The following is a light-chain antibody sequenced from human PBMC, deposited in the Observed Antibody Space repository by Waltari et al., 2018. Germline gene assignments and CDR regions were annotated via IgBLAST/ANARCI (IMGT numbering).Light chain of an antibody. J-gene: IGKJ4*01. Sequence: ELVLTQSPATLSLSPGDRATLSCRASQSVYSYLGWYQQKPGQAPRLLIYDVFNRATGIPARFSGSGSGTDFTLTISSLEPEDFAVYYCQQRRSWPLTFGGGTKVEIK. V-gene: IGKV3-11*01. CDR2: DVF. CDR1: QSVYSY. CDR3: QQRRSWPLT.